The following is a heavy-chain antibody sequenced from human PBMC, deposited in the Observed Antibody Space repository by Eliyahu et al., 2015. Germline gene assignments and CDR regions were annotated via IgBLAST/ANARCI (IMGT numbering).Heavy chain of an antibody. CDR2: IXPYNGDT. CDR3: ARVYYDFSGGFHRPMEADY. CDR1: GYRFTRYG. V-gene: IGHV1-18*01. Sequence: QVQLVQSGAEVKRPGASVKVSCKASGYRFTRYGISWVXXAPGQGLEWMGWIXPYNGDTKYSHQLLGRATMTVDTSTSTAQMELRGLRSDDTAVYYCARVYYDFSGGFHRPMEADYWGQGTMVTV. J-gene: IGHJ4*02. D-gene: IGHD3-3*01.